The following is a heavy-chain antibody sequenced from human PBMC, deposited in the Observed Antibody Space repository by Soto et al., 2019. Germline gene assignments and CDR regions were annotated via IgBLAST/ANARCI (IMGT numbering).Heavy chain of an antibody. CDR2: INPSGGIT. CDR1: GYTLTSYY. J-gene: IGHJ5*02. Sequence: ASVKVSCKASGYTLTSYYLHWVRQAPGQGPEWMGIINPSGGITNDAQKFQDRVTMTSDTSTSTVYMELRSLRSEDTAVYYCARSSGGVFGIIIERSNWLAPWGQGSLVTVSS. CDR3: ARSSGGVFGIIIERSNWLAP. D-gene: IGHD3-16*02. V-gene: IGHV1-46*01.